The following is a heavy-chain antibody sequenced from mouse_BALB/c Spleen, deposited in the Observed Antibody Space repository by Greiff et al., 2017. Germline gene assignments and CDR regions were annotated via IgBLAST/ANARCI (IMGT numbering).Heavy chain of an antibody. J-gene: IGHJ4*01. D-gene: IGHD2-4*01. CDR1: GYTFTSYW. CDR2: INPSNGYT. CDR3: RRTTMITSCAMDN. V-gene: IGHV1-7*01. Sequence: QVQLQQSGAELVKPGASVKMSCKASGYTFTSYWMHWVKQRPGQGLDWIGYINPSNGYTEYNQKFKDKATLSADKSSSTAYMQLSSLTSEDSAVYYYRRTTMITSCAMDNRGQGDAVTVS.